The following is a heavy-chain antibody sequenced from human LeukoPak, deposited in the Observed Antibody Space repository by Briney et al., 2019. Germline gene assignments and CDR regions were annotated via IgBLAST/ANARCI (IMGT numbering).Heavy chain of an antibody. CDR3: ARDLGRDDYNFGH. D-gene: IGHD5-24*01. Sequence: SETLSLTCAVYGGSFSSYYWSWIRQPAGKGLEWIGRTYTSGSTNYNPSLKSRVTMSVDTSKNQFSLKLSSVTAADTAVYYCARDLGRDDYNFGHWGQGTLVTVSS. J-gene: IGHJ4*02. V-gene: IGHV4-4*07. CDR1: GGSFSSYY. CDR2: TYTSGST.